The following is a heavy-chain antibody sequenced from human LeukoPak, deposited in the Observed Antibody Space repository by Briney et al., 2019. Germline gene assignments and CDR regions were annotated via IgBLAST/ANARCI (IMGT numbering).Heavy chain of an antibody. J-gene: IGHJ4*02. V-gene: IGHV3-23*01. CDR3: AKVADYGDYFDY. CDR1: AFTFSGYA. CDR2: ISGSGGST. Sequence: GGSLRLSCAPSAFTFSGYAMNWVRQAPGKGLEWVSAISGSGGSTYYADSVKGRFTISRDNSKNTLYLQMNSLRAEDTAVYYCAKVADYGDYFDYWGQGTLVTVSS. D-gene: IGHD4-17*01.